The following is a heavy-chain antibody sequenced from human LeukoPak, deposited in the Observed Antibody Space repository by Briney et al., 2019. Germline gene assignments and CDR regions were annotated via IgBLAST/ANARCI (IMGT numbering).Heavy chain of an antibody. Sequence: GGFLRLSCAASGFTFSSYEMNWVRQAPGKGLEWVSYISSSGSTIYYADSVKGRFTISRDNAKNSLYLQMNNLRAEDTAVYYCARDCGGGSCYGPYDAFDIWGQGTMVTVSS. D-gene: IGHD2-15*01. CDR1: GFTFSSYE. CDR3: ARDCGGGSCYGPYDAFDI. CDR2: ISSSGSTI. V-gene: IGHV3-48*03. J-gene: IGHJ3*02.